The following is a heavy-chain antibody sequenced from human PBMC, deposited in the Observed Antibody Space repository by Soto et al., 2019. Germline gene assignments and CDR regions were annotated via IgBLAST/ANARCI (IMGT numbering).Heavy chain of an antibody. J-gene: IGHJ3*02. CDR3: AKRPSAFDI. CDR1: GFTFSSYA. V-gene: IGHV3-23*01. CDR2: ISGSGGST. Sequence: GESLKISCAASGFTFSSYAMSWVRQAPGKGLEWVSAISGSGGSTYYADSVKGRFTISRDNSKNTLYLQMNSLRAEDTAVYYCAKRPSAFDIWGQGTMVTVSS.